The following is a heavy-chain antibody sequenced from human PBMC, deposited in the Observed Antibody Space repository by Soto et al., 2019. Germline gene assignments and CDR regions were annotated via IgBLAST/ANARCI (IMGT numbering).Heavy chain of an antibody. CDR1: GLTFSNYA. D-gene: IGHD3-16*01. V-gene: IGHV3-23*01. CDR2: ITGRGAGT. J-gene: IGHJ4*02. CDR3: AKGFYGGTATPRVDY. Sequence: EVQLLESVGGLVQPGGSLRLSCAASGLTFSNYAMSWVRQAPGKALEWVSAITGRGAGTYYADSRKGRFTISRDNANNTLYLQVQSLRAEDTAVYYCAKGFYGGTATPRVDYWGQGTLVTVSS.